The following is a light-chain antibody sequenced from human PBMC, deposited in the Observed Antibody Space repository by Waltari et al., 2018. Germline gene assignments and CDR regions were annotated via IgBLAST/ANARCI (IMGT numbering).Light chain of an antibody. CDR2: EAF. V-gene: IGLV2-8*01. Sequence: QSALTQPPSASGSPGQAATISCTSHFGSYYYASRYQHHPGRPPKLLLYEAFKRPSGVPSRFSGSTSGNTASLTISGLQAEDEADYYCCSFLASNTADVTFGGGTKLTVL. CDR3: CSFLASNTADVT. J-gene: IGLJ2*01. CDR1: HFGSYYY.